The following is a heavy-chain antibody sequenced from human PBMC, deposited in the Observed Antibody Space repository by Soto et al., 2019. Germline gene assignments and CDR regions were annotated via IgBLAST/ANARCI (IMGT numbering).Heavy chain of an antibody. D-gene: IGHD3-3*01. CDR1: GFTFSSYA. J-gene: IGHJ5*02. V-gene: IGHV3-30-3*01. CDR3: ARVVGFGVDRNWFDP. CDR2: ISYDGSNK. Sequence: QVQLVESGGGVVQPGRSLRLSCAASGFTFSSYAMHWVRQAPGKGLEWVAVISYDGSNKYYADSVKGRFTISRDNSKNTLYLQMNSLRAEDTAVYYCARVVGFGVDRNWFDPWGQGTLVTVSS.